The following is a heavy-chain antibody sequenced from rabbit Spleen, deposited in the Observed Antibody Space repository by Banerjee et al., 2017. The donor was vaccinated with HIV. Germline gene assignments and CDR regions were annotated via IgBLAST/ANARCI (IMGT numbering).Heavy chain of an antibody. D-gene: IGHD1-1*01. CDR2: INIVTGKS. V-gene: IGHV1S40*01. CDR1: GLDFSGDSY. Sequence: QLLEESGGDLVKPGASLTLTCKASGLDFSGDSYDSYMCWVRQAPGKGLEWIACINIVTGKSVYARWAKGRFTMSRTSSTTVTLQMTSLTAADTATYFCARDLVAVIGWNFNLWGPGTLVTVS. J-gene: IGHJ4*01. CDR3: ARDLVAVIGWNFNL.